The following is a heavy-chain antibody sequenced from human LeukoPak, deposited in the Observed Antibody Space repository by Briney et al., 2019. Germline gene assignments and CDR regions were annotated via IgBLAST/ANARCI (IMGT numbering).Heavy chain of an antibody. CDR1: GGTFSSYA. J-gene: IGHJ6*03. CDR2: IIPIFGTA. CDR3: ARGTVPHGYYYMDV. D-gene: IGHD3/OR15-3a*01. Sequence: SVKVSCKASGGTFSSYAISWVRQAPGQGLEWMGGIIPIFGTANYAQKFQGRVTNTADESTSTAYMELSSLRSEDTAVYYCARGTVPHGYYYMDVWGKGTTVTVSS. V-gene: IGHV1-69*13.